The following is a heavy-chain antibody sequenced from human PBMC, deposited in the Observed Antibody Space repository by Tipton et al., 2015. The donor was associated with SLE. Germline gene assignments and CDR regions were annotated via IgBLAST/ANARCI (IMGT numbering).Heavy chain of an antibody. V-gene: IGHV4-34*01. CDR2: INHSGNT. CDR1: GGSFTAYY. D-gene: IGHD3-16*01. CDR3: ARELRGGFDF. J-gene: IGHJ2*01. Sequence: TLSLTCAVYGGSFTAYYWTWIRQSPGKGLELIGEINHSGNTNYNPSLKSRVTVSLDTSSIQLSLKLGSVTAADTGVYYCARELRGGFDFWGRGTLVTVSS.